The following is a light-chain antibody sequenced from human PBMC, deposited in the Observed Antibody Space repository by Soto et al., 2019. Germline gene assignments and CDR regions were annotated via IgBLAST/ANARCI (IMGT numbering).Light chain of an antibody. V-gene: IGKV1-39*01. CDR1: QSISSY. Sequence: DIQMTQSLSSLSASVGDRVTITCRASQSISSYLNWYQQKPGKAPKLLIYAASSLQSGDPSRFSGSGSGTDFTLTISSLEPEDFAVYYCQQRSNWPLTFGQGTKVDIK. J-gene: IGKJ1*01. CDR2: AAS. CDR3: QQRSNWPLT.